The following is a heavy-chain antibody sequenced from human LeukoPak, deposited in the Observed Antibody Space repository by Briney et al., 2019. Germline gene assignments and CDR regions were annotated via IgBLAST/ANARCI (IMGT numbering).Heavy chain of an antibody. V-gene: IGHV1-69*06. CDR2: IIPIFGTA. CDR1: GGTFSSYA. CDR3: ARRGNRALDAFDI. J-gene: IGHJ3*02. D-gene: IGHD3-16*01. Sequence: GASVKVSCKASGGTFSSYAISWVRQAPGQGLEWMGGIIPIFGTANYAQKFQGRVTITADKSTSTAYMKLSSLRPEDTAVYYCARRGNRALDAFDIWGQGTMVTVSS.